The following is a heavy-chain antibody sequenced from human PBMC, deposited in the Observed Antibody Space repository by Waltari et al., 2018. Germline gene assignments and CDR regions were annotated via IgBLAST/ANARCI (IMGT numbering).Heavy chain of an antibody. CDR3: ARHNGGNGFDY. V-gene: IGHV4-39*01. J-gene: IGHJ4*02. D-gene: IGHD1-1*01. CDR1: GGSISSSSYY. CDR2: INHSGST. Sequence: QLQLQESGPGLVKPSETLSLTCTVSGGSISSSSYYWGWIRQPPGKGLEWIGEINHSGSTNYNPSLKSRVTISVDTSKNQFSLKLSSVTAADTAVYYCARHNGGNGFDYWGQGTLVTVSS.